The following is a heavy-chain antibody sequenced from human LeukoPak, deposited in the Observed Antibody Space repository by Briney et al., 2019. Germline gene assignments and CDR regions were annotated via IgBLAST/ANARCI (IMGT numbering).Heavy chain of an antibody. J-gene: IGHJ4*02. Sequence: GGSLRLSCAASGFTFSSYGMHWVRQAPGKGLEWVAVIWYDGSNKYYADSVKGRFTISRDNSKNTLYLQMNSLRAEDTAVYYCAREAAALKDFDYWGQGTLVTVSS. CDR3: AREAAALKDFDY. D-gene: IGHD6-13*01. CDR2: IWYDGSNK. V-gene: IGHV3-33*01. CDR1: GFTFSSYG.